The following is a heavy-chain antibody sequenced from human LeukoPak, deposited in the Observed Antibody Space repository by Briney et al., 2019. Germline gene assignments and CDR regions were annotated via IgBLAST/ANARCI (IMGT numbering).Heavy chain of an antibody. V-gene: IGHV3-30*18. CDR1: GFTFSSYA. Sequence: GGSLRLSCAASGFTFSSYAMHWVRQAPGKGLEWVAVISYDGSNKYYADSVKGRFTISRDNSKNTLYLQMNSLRAEDTAVYYCGEGRRRYCCGAFDSWGQGNLVTVSS. CDR2: ISYDGSNK. CDR3: GEGRRRYCCGAFDS. J-gene: IGHJ4*02. D-gene: IGHD5-18*01.